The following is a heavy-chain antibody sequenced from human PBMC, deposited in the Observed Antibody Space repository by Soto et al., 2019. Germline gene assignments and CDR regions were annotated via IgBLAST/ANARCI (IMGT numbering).Heavy chain of an antibody. CDR2: INHSGST. CDR1: GGSFSGYY. D-gene: IGHD6-6*01. V-gene: IGHV4-34*01. J-gene: IGHJ4*02. CDR3: ARRRRAYSSSSGRVFDY. Sequence: SETLSLTCAVYGGSFSGYYWSWIRQPPGKGLEWIGEINHSGSTNYNPSLKSRVTISVDTSKNQFSLKLSSVTAADTAVYYCARRRRAYSSSSGRVFDYWGQGTLVTSPQ.